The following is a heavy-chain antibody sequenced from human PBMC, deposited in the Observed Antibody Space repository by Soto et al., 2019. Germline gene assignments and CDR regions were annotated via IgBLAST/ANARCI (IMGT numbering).Heavy chain of an antibody. CDR2: IYYSGST. V-gene: IGHV4-28*01. Sequence: SETLSLTCAVSGYSISSSNWWGWIRQPPGKGLEWIGYIYYSGSTNYNPSLKSRVTISVDTSKKQFSLKLSSVTAADTAVYYCARYSSSPSRAFDIWGQGTMVT. J-gene: IGHJ3*02. CDR1: GYSISSSNW. D-gene: IGHD6-13*01. CDR3: ARYSSSPSRAFDI.